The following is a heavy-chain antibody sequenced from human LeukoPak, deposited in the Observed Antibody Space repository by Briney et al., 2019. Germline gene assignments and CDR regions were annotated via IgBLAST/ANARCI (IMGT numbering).Heavy chain of an antibody. V-gene: IGHV3-23*01. Sequence: PGGSLRLSCAASGFTFNTYGMSWVRQAPGKGLEWVSGISGSGGSTYYADSVKGRFTISRDNSKNTLYLQMNSLRAEDTAVYYCAKVVEMATIFDYYYYMDVWGKGTTVTISS. CDR3: AKVVEMATIFDYYYYMDV. J-gene: IGHJ6*03. CDR1: GFTFNTYG. D-gene: IGHD5-24*01. CDR2: ISGSGGST.